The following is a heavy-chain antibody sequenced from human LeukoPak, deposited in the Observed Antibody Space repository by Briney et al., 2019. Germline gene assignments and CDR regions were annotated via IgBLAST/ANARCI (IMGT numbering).Heavy chain of an antibody. CDR1: GDSVSTNSAA. D-gene: IGHD3-22*01. CDR3: ARHLYDSSGYRSGNAFDI. Sequence: SQTLSLTCAISGDSVSTNSAAWNWIRQSPSRGLEWLGRTYYRSKWYNDYAVSVKSRITINPDTSKNQFSLQLNSVTPEDTAVYYCARHLYDSSGYRSGNAFDIWGQGTMVTVSS. CDR2: TYYRSKWYN. V-gene: IGHV6-1*01. J-gene: IGHJ3*02.